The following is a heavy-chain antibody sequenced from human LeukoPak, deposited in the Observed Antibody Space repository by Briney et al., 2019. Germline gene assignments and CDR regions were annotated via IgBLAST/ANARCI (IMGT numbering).Heavy chain of an antibody. CDR2: TYYRSKWYN. D-gene: IGHD6-19*01. V-gene: IGHV6-1*01. Sequence: SQTLSLTCATSGDSVSSNSAAWNWIRQSPSRGLEWLGRTYYRSKWYNDYAVSVKSRITINPDTSKNQFSLELNSVTPEDTAVYYCARAIAVAATRNWFDPWGQGTLVTVSS. CDR1: GDSVSSNSAA. J-gene: IGHJ5*02. CDR3: ARAIAVAATRNWFDP.